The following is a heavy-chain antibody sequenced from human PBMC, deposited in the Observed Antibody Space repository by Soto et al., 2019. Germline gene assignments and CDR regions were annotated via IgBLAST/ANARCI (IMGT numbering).Heavy chain of an antibody. CDR2: INYSGST. CDR1: GASISSYY. CDR3: ARHLGYAGSESYYMDAFDI. J-gene: IGHJ3*02. V-gene: IGHV4-59*08. Sequence: QVQLQESGPGLVKPSETLSLICTVSGASISSYYWSWIRQPPGKGLEWIGYINYSGSTNYNPSLKSRVTISVDTSKNQFSRKLSSVTAADTAVYYCARHLGYAGSESYYMDAFDIWGQGTMVTVSS. D-gene: IGHD3-10*01.